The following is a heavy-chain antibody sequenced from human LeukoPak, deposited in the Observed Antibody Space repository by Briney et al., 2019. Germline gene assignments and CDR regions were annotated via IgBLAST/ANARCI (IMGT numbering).Heavy chain of an antibody. D-gene: IGHD4-17*01. CDR2: VYYSGST. J-gene: IGHJ6*03. CDR1: DGSFSSYY. Sequence: PSDTLSLTCTVSDGSFSSYYWGWIRQPPGKGLEGIGYVYYSGSTNYNPSLKSRATISVDTSKNQFSLRLSSVTAADTAVSYCARVPPTVTAGRYYYCYMDVWGKGTTVTVSS. CDR3: ARVPPTVTAGRYYYCYMDV. V-gene: IGHV4-59*07.